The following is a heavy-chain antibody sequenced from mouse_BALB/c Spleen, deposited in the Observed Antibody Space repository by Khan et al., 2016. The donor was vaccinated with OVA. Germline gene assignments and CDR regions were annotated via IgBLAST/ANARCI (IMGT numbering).Heavy chain of an antibody. D-gene: IGHD2-3*01. CDR2: INPSDGRT. Sequence: VQLQQSGAELVKPGTSVKLSCEASGYTFTSYWMHWVKQRPGQGLDWIGYINPSDGRTHYNEQFKNKATLTVDTSSNTASMQLSSLTSDDSAVYYCSRGGDGSLAYWGQGTLVTVSA. CDR3: SRGGDGSLAY. J-gene: IGHJ3*01. CDR1: GYTFTSYW. V-gene: IGHV1S81*02.